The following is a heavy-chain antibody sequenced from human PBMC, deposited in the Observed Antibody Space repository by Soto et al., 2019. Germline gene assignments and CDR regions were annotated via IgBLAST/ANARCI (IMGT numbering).Heavy chain of an antibody. CDR1: GFTFSSYT. D-gene: IGHD7-27*01. CDR2: ISGSGSST. Sequence: GGSLRLSCAASGFTFSSYTMSWVRQAPGKGLEWVSTISGSGSSTYSADSVKGRFTISRDNSKNTLYLQMNSLRVEDTAIYYCAKAWGIDYWGQGALVTVSS. V-gene: IGHV3-23*01. J-gene: IGHJ4*02. CDR3: AKAWGIDY.